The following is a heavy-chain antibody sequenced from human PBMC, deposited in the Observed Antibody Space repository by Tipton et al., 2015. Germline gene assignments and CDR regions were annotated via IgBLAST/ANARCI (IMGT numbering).Heavy chain of an antibody. CDR2: IYYSGTT. Sequence: TLSLTCTVSGGSVSAYYWSWIRQHPGKGLEWIGYIYYSGTTYYNPSLKSRLTISLDRSKSHFSLQLSSVTAADTAVYYCARSGDTYIDYWGQGTLVTVSS. CDR1: GGSVSAYY. CDR3: ARSGDTYIDY. D-gene: IGHD5-18*01. V-gene: IGHV4-31*03. J-gene: IGHJ4*02.